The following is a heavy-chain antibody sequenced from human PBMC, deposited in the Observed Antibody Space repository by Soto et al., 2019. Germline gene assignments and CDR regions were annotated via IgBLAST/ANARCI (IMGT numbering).Heavy chain of an antibody. J-gene: IGHJ5*02. CDR2: ISAYNGNT. CDR1: GYTFTSYG. D-gene: IGHD2-15*01. V-gene: IGHV1-18*01. CDR3: ARGGGYCSGGSCYMSGWFDP. Sequence: ASVKVSCKASGYTFTSYGISWVRQAPGQGLEWMGWISAYNGNTNYAQKLQGRVTMTTDTSTSTAYMELRSLRSDDTAVYYCARGGGYCSGGSCYMSGWFDPWGQGTLVPVSS.